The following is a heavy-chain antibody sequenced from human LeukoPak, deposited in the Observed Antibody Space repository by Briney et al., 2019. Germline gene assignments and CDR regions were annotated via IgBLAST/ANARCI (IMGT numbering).Heavy chain of an antibody. V-gene: IGHV5-51*01. J-gene: IGHJ4*02. CDR2: IYPGDFDI. CDR3: ARRTKNYADYIAY. CDR1: GYTFTSYW. Sequence: GESLKISCLSSGYTFTSYWIAWVRQMPGKGLEWMGIIYPGDFDIRYSPSFEGQVTISVDNSINTAYLQWSSLKASDSAIYYCARRTKNYADYIAYWGQGTLVTVSS. D-gene: IGHD1-7*01.